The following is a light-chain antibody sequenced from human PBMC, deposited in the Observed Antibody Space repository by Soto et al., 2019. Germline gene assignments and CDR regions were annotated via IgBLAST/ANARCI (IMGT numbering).Light chain of an antibody. J-gene: IGLJ2*01. CDR2: EVS. Sequence: QSALTQPASVSGSPGQSITISCTGTSSDVGGYNFLAWYQQHPGKVPKLIIFEVSNRPSGVSHRFSGSKSGNTASLTISGLQAEDEADYYCTSYASSSTVLFGGGTKVTVL. CDR1: SSDVGGYNF. CDR3: TSYASSSTVL. V-gene: IGLV2-14*01.